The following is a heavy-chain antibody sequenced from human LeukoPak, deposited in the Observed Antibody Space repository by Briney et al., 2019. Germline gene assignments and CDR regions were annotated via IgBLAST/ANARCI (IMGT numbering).Heavy chain of an antibody. CDR2: IYYSGST. D-gene: IGHD2-15*01. CDR1: GTSVNNNNYY. V-gene: IGHV4-39*01. CDR3: AAYCSGGGCSY. Sequence: PSETLSLTCTVSGTSVNNNNYYWPWIRQPPGKGLEWIGSIYYSGSTYYNSSLKSRITTSVDTSKNQFSLKLTSVTAADTAVYYCAAYCSGGGCSYWGQGTLVTVSS. J-gene: IGHJ4*02.